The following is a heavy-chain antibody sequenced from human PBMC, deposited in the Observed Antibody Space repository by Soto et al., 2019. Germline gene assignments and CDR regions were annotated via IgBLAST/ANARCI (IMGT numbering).Heavy chain of an antibody. D-gene: IGHD2-15*01. V-gene: IGHV1-2*02. J-gene: IGHJ6*02. CDR1: GYMFNTYF. CDR3: VRGKYIVVDV. Sequence: ASVKVSCKASGYMFNTYFIHWVRRAPGQGLEWVGWVNPDSGVTKYSQRFQGRVTMTRDTSTATAFMELSSLTSDDTAVYYCVRGKYIVVDVWGQGTAVTVSS. CDR2: VNPDSGVT.